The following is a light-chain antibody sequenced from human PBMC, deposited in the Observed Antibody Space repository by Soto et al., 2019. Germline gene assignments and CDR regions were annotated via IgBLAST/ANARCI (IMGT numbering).Light chain of an antibody. V-gene: IGKV1-39*01. CDR1: QDINSY. CDR2: AAS. Sequence: IQLTQSPSSLSASIGDRVTITCRASQDINSYLAWYQQKPGKAPNLPIYAASSLQSGVPSRFSGSGSGTDFTLTISSLQPEDFATYYCQQSYSTPPTFGQGTKVDIK. CDR3: QQSYSTPPT. J-gene: IGKJ1*01.